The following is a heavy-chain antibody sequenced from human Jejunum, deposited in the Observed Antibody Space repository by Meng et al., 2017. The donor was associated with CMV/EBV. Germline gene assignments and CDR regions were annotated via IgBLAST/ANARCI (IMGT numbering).Heavy chain of an antibody. J-gene: IGHJ4*02. V-gene: IGHV3-30*04. CDR1: GFTLSGYA. CDR2: TSYDGSTM. D-gene: IGHD1-14*01. CDR3: VKDRAPDSGFNFDR. Sequence: SGFTLSGYAMHWVRQAPGKGLEWVAVTSYDGSTMYYADSVKGRFTISRDNSKNTVYLQMNNLRTEDTAVYYCVKDRAPDSGFNFDRWGQGTLVTVSS.